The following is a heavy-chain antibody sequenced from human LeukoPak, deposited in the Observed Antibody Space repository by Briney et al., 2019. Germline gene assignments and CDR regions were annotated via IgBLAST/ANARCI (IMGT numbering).Heavy chain of an antibody. CDR3: AKDPDDYVWGTWGDY. D-gene: IGHD3-16*01. Sequence: GGSLRLSCAASGFTFSSYAMSWVRQAPGKGLEWVSGISGSGGRIYYADSVKGRFIISRDNSKNTLSLQMNSLRAEDTAVYYCAKDPDDYVWGTWGDYWGQGTLVTVSS. CDR1: GFTFSSYA. J-gene: IGHJ4*02. V-gene: IGHV3-23*01. CDR2: ISGSGGRI.